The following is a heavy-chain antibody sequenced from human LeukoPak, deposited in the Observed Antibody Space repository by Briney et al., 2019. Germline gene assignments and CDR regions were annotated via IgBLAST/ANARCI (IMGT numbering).Heavy chain of an antibody. V-gene: IGHV3-7*01. Sequence: PGGSLRLSCAASGFTFSSYGMIGVRQAPGKGRECVANIKQDGSEKYYVDSVKGRFTISRDNAKTSMYLQMNSLRAEDTAVYYCARLLGWYYFDYWGQGALVTVSS. CDR3: ARLLGWYYFDY. J-gene: IGHJ4*02. D-gene: IGHD6-19*01. CDR1: GFTFSSYG. CDR2: IKQDGSEK.